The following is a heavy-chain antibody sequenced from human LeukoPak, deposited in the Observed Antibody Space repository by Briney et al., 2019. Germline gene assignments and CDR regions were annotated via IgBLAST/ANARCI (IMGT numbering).Heavy chain of an antibody. CDR3: ARDLDAYSTSSAAFDI. J-gene: IGHJ3*02. V-gene: IGHV4-59*01. CDR1: GGSISSYY. Sequence: SETLSLTCTVSGGSISSYYWSWIRQPPGKGLEWIGYIYYSGSTNYNPSLKSRVTISVDTSKNQFSLKLSSVTAADTAVYYCARDLDAYSTSSAAFDIWGQGTMVTVSS. D-gene: IGHD6-6*01. CDR2: IYYSGST.